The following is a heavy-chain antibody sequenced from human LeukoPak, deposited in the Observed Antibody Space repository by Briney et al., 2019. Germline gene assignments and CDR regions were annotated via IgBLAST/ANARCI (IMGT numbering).Heavy chain of an antibody. D-gene: IGHD1-26*01. J-gene: IGHJ4*02. CDR2: INPSGGST. Sequence: ASVKVSCKASGYTFTSYYMHWVRQAPGQGLEWMGIINPSGGSTSYAQKFQGRVTMTRDTSTSTVYMELSSLRSEDTAVYYCARGNRIVGATKDFDYWGQGTLVTGYS. CDR1: GYTFTSYY. CDR3: ARGNRIVGATKDFDY. V-gene: IGHV1-46*01.